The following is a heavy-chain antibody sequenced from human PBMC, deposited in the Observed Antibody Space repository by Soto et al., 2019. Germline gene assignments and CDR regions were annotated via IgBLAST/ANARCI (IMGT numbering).Heavy chain of an antibody. J-gene: IGHJ6*02. Sequence: QVQLVQSGAEVKKPGSSVRVSCKASGGTFSSYTISWVRQAPGQGLEWMGRIIPILAIRNYAQKFQGRVTIXAXXATTTAYMELSSLRSEDTAVYYCAIAVAGLYGMDVWGQGTTVTVSS. D-gene: IGHD6-19*01. CDR1: GGTFSSYT. V-gene: IGHV1-69*02. CDR3: AIAVAGLYGMDV. CDR2: IIPILAIR.